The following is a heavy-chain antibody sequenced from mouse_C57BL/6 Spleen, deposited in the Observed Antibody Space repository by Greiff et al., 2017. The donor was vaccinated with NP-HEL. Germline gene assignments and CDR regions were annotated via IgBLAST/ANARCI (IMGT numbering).Heavy chain of an antibody. CDR1: GYTFTSYW. J-gene: IGHJ2*01. D-gene: IGHD1-2*01. Sequence: QVQLQQPGAELVKPGASVKLSCKASGYTFTSYWMHWVKQRPGQGLEWIGMIHPNSGSTNYNEKFKSKATLTVDKSSSTAYMQLSSLTSEDSAVYYCARANGKETYFDYWGQGTTLTVAS. CDR2: IHPNSGST. CDR3: ARANGKETYFDY. V-gene: IGHV1-64*01.